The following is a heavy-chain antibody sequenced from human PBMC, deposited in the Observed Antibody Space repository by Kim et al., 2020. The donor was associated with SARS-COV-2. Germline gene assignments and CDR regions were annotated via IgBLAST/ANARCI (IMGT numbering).Heavy chain of an antibody. D-gene: IGHD2-8*02. CDR2: INHSGST. V-gene: IGHV4-34*01. CDR1: GGSFSGYY. J-gene: IGHJ3*02. Sequence: SETLSLTCAVYGGSFSGYYWSWIRQPPGKGLEWIGEINHSGSTNYNPSLKSRVTISVDTSKNQFSLKLSSVTAADTAVYYCARVSPGLVVRDAFDIWGQGTMVTVSS. CDR3: ARVSPGLVVRDAFDI.